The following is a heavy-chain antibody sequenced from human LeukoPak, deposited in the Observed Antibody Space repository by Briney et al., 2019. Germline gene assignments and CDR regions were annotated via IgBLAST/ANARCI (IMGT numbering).Heavy chain of an antibody. CDR3: ARTYDSRDFFFDY. Sequence: GGSLRLSCAASGFTVSSNYMSWVRQAPGKGLEWVSVIYSGGSTYYADSVKGRFTISRDNFKNTLYLQMNSLRAEDTAVYYCARTYDSRDFFFDYWGQGTLVTVSS. CDR2: IYSGGST. D-gene: IGHD3-22*01. V-gene: IGHV3-53*01. CDR1: GFTVSSNY. J-gene: IGHJ4*02.